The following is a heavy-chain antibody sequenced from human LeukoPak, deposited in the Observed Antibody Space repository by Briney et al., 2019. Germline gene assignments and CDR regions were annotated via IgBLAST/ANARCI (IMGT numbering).Heavy chain of an antibody. CDR2: ISGSGDNT. J-gene: IGHJ4*02. CDR3: VRQPDSARYGFDY. Sequence: GGSLRLSCAASGFTFSSYAMSWVRQVPGKGLEWVSVISGSGDNTYYADSVKGRFTITRDNAKQSLYLQMNSLRVEDTAVYHCVRQPDSARYGFDYWGRGTQVTVSS. V-gene: IGHV3-23*01. CDR1: GFTFSSYA. D-gene: IGHD1-14*01.